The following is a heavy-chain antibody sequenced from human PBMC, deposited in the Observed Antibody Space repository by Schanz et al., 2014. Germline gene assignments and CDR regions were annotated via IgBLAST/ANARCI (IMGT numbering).Heavy chain of an antibody. CDR1: GYTFTSYG. J-gene: IGHJ6*03. CDR2: ISAYNGNT. CDR3: ARLGTGMAVAGSVIDSYYYYMDV. V-gene: IGHV1-18*01. D-gene: IGHD6-19*01. Sequence: QVQLVQSGAEVKKPGASVKVSCKASGYTFTSYGINWVRQAPGQGLEWMGWISAYNGNTNYAQKLQGRVTMTRNTAISTAYMELSSLRSEDTAVYYCARLGTGMAVAGSVIDSYYYYMDVWGEGTTXTVSS.